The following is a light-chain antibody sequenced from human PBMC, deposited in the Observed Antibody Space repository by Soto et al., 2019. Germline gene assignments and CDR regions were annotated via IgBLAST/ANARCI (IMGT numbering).Light chain of an antibody. Sequence: EIVLTQSPGTLSLSPGESATLSCRASQSVSSSYLTWYQQRPGQPPRLLIYGASSRAPDIPDRFTGSGSGTDFTLTISRLEPEDFSVYYCHQYGTAPLTFGPGTKVDIK. J-gene: IGKJ3*01. CDR2: GAS. CDR3: HQYGTAPLT. V-gene: IGKV3-20*01. CDR1: QSVSSSY.